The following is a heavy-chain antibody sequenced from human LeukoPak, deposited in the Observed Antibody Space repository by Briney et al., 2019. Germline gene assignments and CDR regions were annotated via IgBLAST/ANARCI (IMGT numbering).Heavy chain of an antibody. D-gene: IGHD2-2*03. Sequence: GGSLTLSCAASGFSFSSFCMHWVRQAPGKGLEWAAFIRYDETNNFYQESVNRQFTITKDNSNNPLYLQMNSLRADDSAVYHCAKSQRGYCRSTSCYGDYWGQGTLVTVSS. CDR3: AKSQRGYCRSTSCYGDY. CDR1: GFSFSSFC. J-gene: IGHJ4*02. V-gene: IGHV3-30*02. CDR2: IRYDETNN.